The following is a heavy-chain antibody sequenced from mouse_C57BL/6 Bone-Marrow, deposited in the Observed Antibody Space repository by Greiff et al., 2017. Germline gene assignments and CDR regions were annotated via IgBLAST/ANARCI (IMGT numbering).Heavy chain of an antibody. J-gene: IGHJ4*01. CDR2: IWWDDDK. Sequence: QVQLKESGPGLLQPSQSLSLTCSFSGFSLSTFGMGVGWIRQPSGKGLEWLVHIWWDDDKYSNPALKSLLTISQDTSKNQVFLKIANVDTAATATYYCARMGWLLPYAMDYWGQGTSVTVSA. D-gene: IGHD2-3*01. V-gene: IGHV8-8*01. CDR1: GFSLSTFGMG. CDR3: ARMGWLLPYAMDY.